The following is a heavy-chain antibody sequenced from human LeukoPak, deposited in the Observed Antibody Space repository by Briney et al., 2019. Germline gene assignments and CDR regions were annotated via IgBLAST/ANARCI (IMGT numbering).Heavy chain of an antibody. CDR1: GFTFSDYY. CDR2: ISSSGSTI. J-gene: IGHJ4*02. Sequence: GGSLRLSRAASGFTFSDYYMSWIRQAPGKGLEWVSYISSSGSTIYYADSVKGRFTISRDNAKNSLYLQMNSLRAEDTAVYYCARVSWELLYSDYWGQGTLVTVSS. V-gene: IGHV3-11*04. CDR3: ARVSWELLYSDY. D-gene: IGHD1-26*01.